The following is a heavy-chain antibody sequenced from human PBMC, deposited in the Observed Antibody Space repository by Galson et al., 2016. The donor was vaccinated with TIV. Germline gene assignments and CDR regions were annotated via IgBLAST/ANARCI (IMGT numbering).Heavy chain of an antibody. V-gene: IGHV3-33*01. CDR2: IWYDGSKK. CDR3: ARDQNYYDSSGYHLGRWDGGFDI. J-gene: IGHJ3*02. CDR1: GLTFSSYG. D-gene: IGHD3-22*01. Sequence: SLRLSCAASGLTFSSYGMHWVRQAPGKGLEWVAGIWYDGSKKNYTDSVKGRFTISRDNSKNTVYLQMDSLRAEDTAVYYCARDQNYYDSSGYHLGRWDGGFDIWGQGTKVTVSS.